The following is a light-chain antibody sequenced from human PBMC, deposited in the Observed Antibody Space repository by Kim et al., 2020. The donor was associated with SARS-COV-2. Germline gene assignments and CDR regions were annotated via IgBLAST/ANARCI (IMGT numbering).Light chain of an antibody. CDR2: EVT. Sequence: QSALTQPPSASGSPGQSVTISCTGTSSDVGGYSYVSWYQQHPGKAPKLILYEVTKRPSGVPDRFSGSKSGNTASLTVSGLQADDEADYYCSSFAGGPYVFGTGTKVTVL. CDR3: SSFAGGPYV. J-gene: IGLJ1*01. CDR1: SSDVGGYSY. V-gene: IGLV2-8*01.